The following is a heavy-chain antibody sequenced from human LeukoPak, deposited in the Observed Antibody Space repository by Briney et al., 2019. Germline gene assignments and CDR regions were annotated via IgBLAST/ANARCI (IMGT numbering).Heavy chain of an antibody. J-gene: IGHJ4*02. CDR2: INHSGST. V-gene: IGHV4-34*01. D-gene: IGHD3-16*02. Sequence: SETLSLTCAVYGGSFSGYYWSWIRQPPGKGLEWIGEINHSGSTNYNPSLKSRVTISVDTSKSQFSLKLSSVTAADTAVYYCARPSPKGVWGSYRSSFDYWGQGTLVTVSS. CDR1: GGSFSGYY. CDR3: ARPSPKGVWGSYRSSFDY.